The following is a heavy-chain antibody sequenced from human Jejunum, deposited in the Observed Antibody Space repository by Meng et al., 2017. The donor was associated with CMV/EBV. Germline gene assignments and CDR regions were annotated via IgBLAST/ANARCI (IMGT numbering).Heavy chain of an antibody. CDR1: FTFSDSA. J-gene: IGHJ4*02. V-gene: IGHV3-73*01. Sequence: FTFSDSAIHWVRQASGKGLEWVGRIRSKTYSYATAYAASVKGRFTISRDESKNTAYLQMNSLKAEDTALYYCTRVVPAASTAFFDYWGQGTLVTVSS. CDR3: TRVVPAASTAFFDY. D-gene: IGHD2-2*01. CDR2: IRSKTYSYAT.